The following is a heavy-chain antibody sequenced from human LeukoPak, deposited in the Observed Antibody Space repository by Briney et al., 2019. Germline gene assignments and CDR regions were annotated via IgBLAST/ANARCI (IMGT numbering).Heavy chain of an antibody. CDR1: GGSISSYY. CDR3: ARAFGYYYDSSGYFRFDP. CDR2: IYYSGST. V-gene: IGHV4-59*01. Sequence: PSETLSLTCTVSGGSISSYYWSWIRQPPGKGLEWIGYIYYSGSTNYNPSLKSRVTISVDTSKNQFSLKLSSVTAADTAVYYCARAFGYYYDSSGYFRFDPWGQGTLVTVSS. D-gene: IGHD3-22*01. J-gene: IGHJ5*02.